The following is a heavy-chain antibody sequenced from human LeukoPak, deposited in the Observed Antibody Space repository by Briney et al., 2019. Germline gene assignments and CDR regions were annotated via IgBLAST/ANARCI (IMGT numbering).Heavy chain of an antibody. D-gene: IGHD1-26*01. CDR3: AKVVGATTRGYFDY. V-gene: IGHV3-23*01. J-gene: IGHJ4*02. Sequence: GGSLRLSCAASGFSIGSYAMSWVRQAPGKGLEWVSTISGSGGSTYYADSVKGRFTISRDNSKNTLYLQMNSLRAEDTAVYYCAKVVGATTRGYFDYWGQGTLVTVSS. CDR1: GFSIGSYA. CDR2: ISGSGGST.